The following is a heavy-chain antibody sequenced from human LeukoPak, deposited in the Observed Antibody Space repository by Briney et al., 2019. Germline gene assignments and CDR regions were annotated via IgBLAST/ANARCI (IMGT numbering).Heavy chain of an antibody. D-gene: IGHD3-16*02. CDR2: ISAYNGNT. CDR3: ARDEDDYVWGSYRNFDY. J-gene: IGHJ4*02. V-gene: IGHV1-18*01. Sequence: GASVKVSCKASGYTFTSYGISWVRQAPGQGLEWMGWISAYNGNTNYAQKLQGRVTMTTDTSTSTGYMELRSLRSDDTGVYYCARDEDDYVWGSYRNFDYWGQGTMVTVSS. CDR1: GYTFTSYG.